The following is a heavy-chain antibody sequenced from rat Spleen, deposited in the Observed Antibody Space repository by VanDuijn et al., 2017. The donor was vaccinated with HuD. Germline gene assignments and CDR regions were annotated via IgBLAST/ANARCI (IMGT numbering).Heavy chain of an antibody. J-gene: IGHJ2*01. Sequence: QVQLKESGPGLVQPSETLSLTCTVSGFSLTSYSISWVRQPSGKGPEWMGRVWYGGDTAYNSALKSRLSISRDTSKSQVFLKMSSLQIEDTAMYFCASGIHDFWGQGVMVTVSS. CDR1: GFSLTSYS. V-gene: IGHV2-16*01. CDR2: VWYGGDT. CDR3: ASGIHDF. D-gene: IGHD1-4*01.